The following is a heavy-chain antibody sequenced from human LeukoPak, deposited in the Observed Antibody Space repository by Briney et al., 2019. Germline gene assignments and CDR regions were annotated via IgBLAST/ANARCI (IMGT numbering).Heavy chain of an antibody. CDR3: ARGAPWIQLWFSCTDV. CDR1: GFTFSSYG. CDR2: IWYDGSNK. J-gene: IGHJ6*02. D-gene: IGHD5-18*01. Sequence: GGSLRLSCAASGFTFSSYGMHWVRQAPGKGLEWVAVIWYDGSNKYYADSVKGRFIISRDNSKNTLYLQMNSLRAEDTAVYYCARGAPWIQLWFSCTDVWGQGTTVTVSS. V-gene: IGHV3-33*01.